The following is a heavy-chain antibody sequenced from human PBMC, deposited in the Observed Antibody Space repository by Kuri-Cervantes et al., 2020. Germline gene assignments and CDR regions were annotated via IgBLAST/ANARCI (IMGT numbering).Heavy chain of an antibody. Sequence: SGPTLVKPTETLTLTCTVSGFSLSNARMGVSWIRQPPGKALEWLAHIFSNDEKSYSTSLKSRLTITKDTSKNQVVLTMTNMDPVDTATYYCAHRSDYDSSGYYYGTFDYWGQGTLVTVSS. CDR1: GFSLSNARMG. J-gene: IGHJ4*02. D-gene: IGHD3-22*01. V-gene: IGHV2-26*01. CDR3: AHRSDYDSSGYYYGTFDY. CDR2: IFSNDEK.